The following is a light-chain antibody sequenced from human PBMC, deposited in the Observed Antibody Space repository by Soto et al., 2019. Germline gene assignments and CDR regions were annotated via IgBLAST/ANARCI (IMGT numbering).Light chain of an antibody. J-gene: IGKJ3*01. V-gene: IGKV1-39*01. CDR3: QQSDSAPPA. Sequence: DIQMTQSPSSLSASVGDRVTITCRASQSISSYLNWYQQKPGKAPKLLIYAASSLQSGVPSRFSGRGSGTDFSVTISSLQPEDFATYYCQQSDSAPPAFGPGNKVDI. CDR2: AAS. CDR1: QSISSY.